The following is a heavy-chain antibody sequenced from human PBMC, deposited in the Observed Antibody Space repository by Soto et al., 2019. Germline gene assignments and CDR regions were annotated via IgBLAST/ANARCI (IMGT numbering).Heavy chain of an antibody. D-gene: IGHD4-4*01. V-gene: IGHV3-23*01. CDR1: GFTFTNYA. Sequence: EVQLLESGGGLVQPGGSLRLSCAASGFTFTNYAMTWVRQAPGKGLEWVSISSGSGSGGSTNYADSVKGRFTISRDNSKNTLYIQMNSLRVEDTAVYYCAKDRDDYRNYVIDYWGQGTLVTVSS. J-gene: IGHJ4*02. CDR2: SSGSGSGGST. CDR3: AKDRDDYRNYVIDY.